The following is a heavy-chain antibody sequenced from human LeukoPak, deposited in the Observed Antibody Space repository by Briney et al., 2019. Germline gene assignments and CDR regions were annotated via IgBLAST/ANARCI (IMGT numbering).Heavy chain of an antibody. CDR2: INPSGGST. J-gene: IGHJ4*02. CDR1: GYTFTSYY. CDR3: ARVRRMVRGVIPDGWDY. D-gene: IGHD3-10*01. V-gene: IGHV1-46*01. Sequence: ASVKVSCKASGYTFTSYYMHWVRQAPGQGLEWMGIINPSGGSTSYAQKFQGRVTMTRDTSTSTVYMELSSLRSADTAVYYCARVRRMVRGVIPDGWDYWGQGTLVTVSS.